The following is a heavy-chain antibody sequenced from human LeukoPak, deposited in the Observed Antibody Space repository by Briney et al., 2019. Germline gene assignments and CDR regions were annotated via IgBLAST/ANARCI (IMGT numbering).Heavy chain of an antibody. J-gene: IGHJ4*02. CDR1: GYTFTGYY. Sequence: GASVKVSCTASGYTFTGYYMHWVRLAPGQGLEWMGWINPNSGGTNFAQKFQGRVTMTRDTSISTAYMELSRLRSDDTAVYYCARPYSSGWTTGYWGQGTLVTVSS. D-gene: IGHD6-19*01. V-gene: IGHV1-2*02. CDR3: ARPYSSGWTTGY. CDR2: INPNSGGT.